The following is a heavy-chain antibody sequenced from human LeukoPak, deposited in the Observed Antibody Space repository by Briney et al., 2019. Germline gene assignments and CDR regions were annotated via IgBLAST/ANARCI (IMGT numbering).Heavy chain of an antibody. D-gene: IGHD1-14*01. Sequence: PSETLSLTCTVSGGSISSYYWSWVRQAPGKGLEWVSGLNWDGGDTAYADSVKGRFTISRDNAKNSLYLQMNSLRAEDTALYHCTRAGEEVAFDIWGQGTMVTVSS. CDR1: GGSISSYY. V-gene: IGHV3-20*01. J-gene: IGHJ3*02. CDR2: LNWDGGDT. CDR3: TRAGEEVAFDI.